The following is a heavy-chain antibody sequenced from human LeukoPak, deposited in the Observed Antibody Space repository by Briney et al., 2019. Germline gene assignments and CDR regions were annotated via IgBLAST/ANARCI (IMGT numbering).Heavy chain of an antibody. V-gene: IGHV3-23*01. D-gene: IGHD2-21*01. Sequence: GGSLSLSCVASGFQFSRYAIHWFRQAPGKGLEWVSLVSTGGSTTYYADSVRGRFNVSRDNAKDTVFLQLNSLRAEDTAIYYCAKEGVISETFDCWGQGVLVTVSS. CDR3: AKEGVISETFDC. J-gene: IGHJ4*02. CDR2: VSTGGSTT. CDR1: GFQFSRYA.